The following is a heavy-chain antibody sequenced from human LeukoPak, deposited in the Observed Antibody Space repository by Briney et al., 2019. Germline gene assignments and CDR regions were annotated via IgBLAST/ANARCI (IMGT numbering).Heavy chain of an antibody. CDR1: GGSISSYY. Sequence: SETLSLTCTVSGGSISSYYWSWIRQPPGKGLEWIGYIYTSGSTNYNPSLKSRVTISVDTSKNQFSLKLSSVTAADTAVYYCAREAVGIAAAGTIPNYWGQGTLVTVSS. J-gene: IGHJ4*02. CDR2: IYTSGST. D-gene: IGHD6-13*01. CDR3: AREAVGIAAAGTIPNY. V-gene: IGHV4-4*09.